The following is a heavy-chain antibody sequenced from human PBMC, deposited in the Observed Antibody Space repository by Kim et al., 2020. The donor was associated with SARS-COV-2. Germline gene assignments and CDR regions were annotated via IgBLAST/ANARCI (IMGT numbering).Heavy chain of an antibody. V-gene: IGHV3-11*01. Sequence: GGSLRLSCAASGFTFSDYYMSWIRQAPGKGLEWVSYISSSGSTIYYADSVKGRFTISRDNAKNSLYLQTNSLRAEDTAVYYCARAGYSSSLAFDPWGQGTLVTVSS. CDR2: ISSSGSTI. CDR3: ARAGYSSSLAFDP. CDR1: GFTFSDYY. J-gene: IGHJ5*02. D-gene: IGHD6-13*01.